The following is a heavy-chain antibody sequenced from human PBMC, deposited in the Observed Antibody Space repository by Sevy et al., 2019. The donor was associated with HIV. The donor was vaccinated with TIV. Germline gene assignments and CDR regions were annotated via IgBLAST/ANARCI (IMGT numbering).Heavy chain of an antibody. J-gene: IGHJ4*02. Sequence: EGSLRLSCAASGFTFSSYSMNWVRQAPGKGLEWVSSISSSSSYIYYADSVKGRFTISRDNAKNSLYLQMNSLRAEDTAVYYCARGVVVVPAAFDYWGQGTLVTVSS. V-gene: IGHV3-21*01. CDR1: GFTFSSYS. CDR2: ISSSSSYI. CDR3: ARGVVVVPAAFDY. D-gene: IGHD2-2*01.